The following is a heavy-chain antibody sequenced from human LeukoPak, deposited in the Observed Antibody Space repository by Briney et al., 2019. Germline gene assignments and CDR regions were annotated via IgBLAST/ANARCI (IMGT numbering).Heavy chain of an antibody. CDR3: ARDVRFSV. J-gene: IGHJ4*02. D-gene: IGHD3-10*01. Sequence: ASVKVSCKAFGYTFTSNYMHWVRQAPGQGPEWMGVISPSGGSTTYAQKFQGRVTLTRDMSTSTDYLELSSLRSEDTAVYYCARDVRFSVWGQGTLVTVSS. CDR2: ISPSGGST. V-gene: IGHV1-46*01. CDR1: GYTFTSNY.